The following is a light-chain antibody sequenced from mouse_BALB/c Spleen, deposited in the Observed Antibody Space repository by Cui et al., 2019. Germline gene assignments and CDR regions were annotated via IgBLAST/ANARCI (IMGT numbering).Light chain of an antibody. J-gene: IGKJ1*01. V-gene: IGKV4-80*01. CDR2: STS. CDR3: QQQRSYPWT. Sequence: QIVTPQSPAIMSASLGEGITLTCSASSSVSYMHWYQQQSGTCPKLFIYSTSNRIYGCPSSFSGSGSWSFYSLTISSVEAEDAADYYGQQQRSYPWTFGGGTKLEIK. CDR1: SSVSY.